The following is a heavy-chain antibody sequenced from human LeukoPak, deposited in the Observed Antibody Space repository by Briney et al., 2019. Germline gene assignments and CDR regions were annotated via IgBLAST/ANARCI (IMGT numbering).Heavy chain of an antibody. Sequence: PSETLSLTCTVSGDSISSTSYFWGWIRQPPGKGLEWIGSIYYSGSTYYNPSLKSRATISVDTSKNQFSLKLSSVTAADTAVYYCARRVRVIRAFDIWGQGTMVTVSS. CDR3: ARRVRVIRAFDI. J-gene: IGHJ3*02. V-gene: IGHV4-39*01. CDR1: GDSISSTSYF. D-gene: IGHD2-21*01. CDR2: IYYSGST.